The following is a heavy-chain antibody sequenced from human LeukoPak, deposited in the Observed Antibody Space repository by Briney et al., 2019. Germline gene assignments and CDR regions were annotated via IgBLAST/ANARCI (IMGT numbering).Heavy chain of an antibody. V-gene: IGHV3-23*01. CDR2: ITGSGDTT. CDR3: VKDYSTIPAAANPLFDY. D-gene: IGHD6-13*01. J-gene: IGHJ4*02. Sequence: GGSLRLSCAASGFTFSSYAVTWVRQAPGKGLEWVSGITGSGDTTFYAASVKGRFTISRDNSKNTLYLQTHSLRAEDTAVYYCVKDYSTIPAAANPLFDYWGQGALVTVSS. CDR1: GFTFSSYA.